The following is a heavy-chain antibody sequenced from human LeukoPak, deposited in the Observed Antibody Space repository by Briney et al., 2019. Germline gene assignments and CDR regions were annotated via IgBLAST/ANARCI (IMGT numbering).Heavy chain of an antibody. CDR1: GFTFSSYS. Sequence: PGGSLRLSCAASGFTFSSYSMNWVRQAPGKGLEWVSYISSSSSTIYYADSVKGRFTISRDNAKNPLYLQMNSLRAEDTAVYYCASTYYYSSGSSDYWGQGTLVTVSP. CDR2: ISSSSSTI. D-gene: IGHD3-10*01. J-gene: IGHJ4*02. V-gene: IGHV3-48*01. CDR3: ASTYYYSSGSSDY.